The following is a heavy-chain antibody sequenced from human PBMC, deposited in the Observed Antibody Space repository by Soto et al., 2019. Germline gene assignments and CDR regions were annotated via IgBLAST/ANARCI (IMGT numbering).Heavy chain of an antibody. J-gene: IGHJ5*02. CDR3: ARDKGVP. V-gene: IGHV4-61*01. CDR1: GGSVSSGSYY. Sequence: PSETLSLTYTVSGGSVSSGSYYWSWIRQPPGKGLEWIGYIYYSGSTNYNPSLKSRVTISVDTSKNQFSLKLSSVTAADTAVYYCARDKGVPWGQGTLVTVSS. CDR2: IYYSGST. D-gene: IGHD3-10*01.